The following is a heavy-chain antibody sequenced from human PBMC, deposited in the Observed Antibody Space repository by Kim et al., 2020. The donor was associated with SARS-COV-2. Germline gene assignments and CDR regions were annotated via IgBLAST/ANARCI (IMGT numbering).Heavy chain of an antibody. J-gene: IGHJ4*02. V-gene: IGHV3-30*01. D-gene: IGHD3-22*01. Sequence: LKGRFTISRDNSKNTLYLQMNSLRAEDTAVYYCARAHYYDSSGIYYFDYWGQGTLVTVSS. CDR3: ARAHYYDSSGIYYFDY.